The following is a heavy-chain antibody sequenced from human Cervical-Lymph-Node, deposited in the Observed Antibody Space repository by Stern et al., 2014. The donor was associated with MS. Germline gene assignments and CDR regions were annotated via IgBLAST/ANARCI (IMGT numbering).Heavy chain of an antibody. Sequence: VQLVESGGGLVQPGTSLRLSCAASGFSFSSHAMHWVRQAPGKGLERVTIISYDGSDSYYADSVKGRFTVSRDNSRNTLYVQMNSLRVEDTAVYYCARGNRQHVFDVWGQGTMVIVSS. V-gene: IGHV3-30*01. CDR1: GFSFSSHA. CDR3: ARGNRQHVFDV. CDR2: ISYDGSDS. J-gene: IGHJ3*01. D-gene: IGHD1-14*01.